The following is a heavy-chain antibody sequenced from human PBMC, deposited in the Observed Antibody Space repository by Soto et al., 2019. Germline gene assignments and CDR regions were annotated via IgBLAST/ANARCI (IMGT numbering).Heavy chain of an antibody. CDR3: ARRRYSSGWYGSWFDP. Sequence: NLSLNCDVYAGSYGRYYWSWIRQPPGKGLEWIGEINHSGSTNYNPSLKSRVTISVDTSKNQFSLKLSSVTAADTAVYYCARRRYSSGWYGSWFDPWGQG. CDR2: INHSGST. V-gene: IGHV4-34*01. D-gene: IGHD6-19*01. CDR1: AGSYGRYY. J-gene: IGHJ5*02.